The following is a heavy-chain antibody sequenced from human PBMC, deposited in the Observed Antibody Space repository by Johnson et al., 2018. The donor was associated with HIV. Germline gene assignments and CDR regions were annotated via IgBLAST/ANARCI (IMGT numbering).Heavy chain of an antibody. CDR2: IWYDESNK. J-gene: IGHJ3*02. Sequence: QVPLVESGGGLVQPGGSLRLSCAASGFTFSSYAMSWVRQAPGKGLEWVAVIWYDESNKYYADSVKGRFTISRDNSKNTLYLQMNSLRPEDTAVYYCAKPFPRWFAPLETAFDIGGQGTMVTVSS. D-gene: IGHD3-9*01. CDR1: GFTFSSYA. V-gene: IGHV3-30*02. CDR3: AKPFPRWFAPLETAFDI.